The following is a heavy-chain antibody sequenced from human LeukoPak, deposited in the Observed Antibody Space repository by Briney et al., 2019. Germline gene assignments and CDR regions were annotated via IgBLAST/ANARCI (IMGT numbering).Heavy chain of an antibody. D-gene: IGHD2-2*01. J-gene: IGHJ4*02. CDR1: GGSISSYY. CDR3: ARGEAYCSSTSCGNFLFDY. V-gene: IGHV4-59*01. Sequence: SETLSLTCTVSGGSISSYYLSWIRQPPGKGLEWIGYIYYSGSTNYNTSLKSRVTISVDTSKNQFSLKLSSVTAADTAVYYCARGEAYCSSTSCGNFLFDYWGQGTLVTVSS. CDR2: IYYSGST.